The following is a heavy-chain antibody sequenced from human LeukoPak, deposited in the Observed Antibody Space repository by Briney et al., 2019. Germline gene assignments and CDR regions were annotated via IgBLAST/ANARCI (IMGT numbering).Heavy chain of an antibody. D-gene: IGHD6-13*01. J-gene: IGHJ6*03. CDR2: ISGSGTI. Sequence: RSSETLSLTCTVSGGSIHSYWSWIRQPAGKGLEWIGRISGSGTITYNPALQSRLTISIDTSKNQFSLQLNSVTPEDTAVYYCARTNSTAGTMDVWGTGTTVTVSS. CDR3: ARTNSTAGTMDV. V-gene: IGHV4-4*07. CDR1: GGSIHSY.